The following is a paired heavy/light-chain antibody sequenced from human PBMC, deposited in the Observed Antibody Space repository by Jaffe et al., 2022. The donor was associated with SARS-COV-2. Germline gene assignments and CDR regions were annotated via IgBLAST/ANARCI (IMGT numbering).Heavy chain of an antibody. CDR1: GFTFRDYA. D-gene: IGHD3-22*01. CDR2: ISYDGSYE. V-gene: IGHV3-30-3*01. CDR3: ARDLLFYSGSTVLDY. Sequence: QVQLVESGGGVVQPGRSLRLSCAASGFTFRDYAMHWVRQAPGKGLDWVTFISYDGSYEYYADSVRGRFTLSRDNSKNTLYLQMDSLRPEDTAVYYCARDLLFYSGSTVLDYWGQGTLVTVSS. J-gene: IGHJ4*02.
Light chain of an antibody. J-gene: IGLJ2*01. CDR3: GTWDSSLNTGV. Sequence: QSVLTQPPSVSAAPGQKVTISCSGSNSNLGNNYVSWYQQLPGTAPKLLIYENNKRPSEIPDRFSGSKSGTSATLGITGLRTGDEADYYCGTWDSSLNTGVFGGGTKLTVL. V-gene: IGLV1-51*02. CDR1: NSNLGNNY. CDR2: ENN.